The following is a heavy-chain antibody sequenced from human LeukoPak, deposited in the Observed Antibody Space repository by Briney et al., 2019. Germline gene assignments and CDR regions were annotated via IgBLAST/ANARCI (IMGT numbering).Heavy chain of an antibody. J-gene: IGHJ4*02. CDR2: INHSGST. CDR3: ARRKYYDYVWGSYRYTGYYFDY. D-gene: IGHD3-16*02. V-gene: IGHV4-34*01. CDR1: GGSFSGYY. Sequence: SETLSLTCAVYGGSFSGYYWSWIRQPPGKGLECIGEINHSGSTNYNPSLKSRVTISVDTSKNQFSLKLSSVTAADTAVYYCARRKYYDYVWGSYRYTGYYFDYWGQGTLVTVSS.